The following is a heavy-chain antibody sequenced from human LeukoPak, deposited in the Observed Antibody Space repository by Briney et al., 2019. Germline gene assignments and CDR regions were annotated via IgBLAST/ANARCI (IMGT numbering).Heavy chain of an antibody. CDR3: ARDVVAAPGTWDC. V-gene: IGHV4-39*02. Sequence: SETLSLTCTVSGGSISSSSYYWGWIRQPPGKGLEWIGSIYYSGSTYYNPSLKSRVTISVDTSKNQFSLKLSSVTAADTAVYYCARDVVAAPGTWDCWGQGTLVTVSS. D-gene: IGHD6-13*01. CDR1: GGSISSSSYY. CDR2: IYYSGST. J-gene: IGHJ4*02.